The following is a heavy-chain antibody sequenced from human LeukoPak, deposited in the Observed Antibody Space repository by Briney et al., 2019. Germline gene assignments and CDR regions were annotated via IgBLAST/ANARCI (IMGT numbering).Heavy chain of an antibody. CDR3: ARDAKGEIVVVPAATLPDY. J-gene: IGHJ4*02. D-gene: IGHD2-2*01. CDR1: GYSFTSNY. CDR2: INPSGGST. Sequence: GASVKVSCKASGYSFTSNYIHWVRQAPGQGLEWMGIINPSGGSTSYAQKFQGRVTMTRDTSTSTVYMELSSLRSEDTAVYYCARDAKGEIVVVPAATLPDYWGQGTLVTVSS. V-gene: IGHV1-46*01.